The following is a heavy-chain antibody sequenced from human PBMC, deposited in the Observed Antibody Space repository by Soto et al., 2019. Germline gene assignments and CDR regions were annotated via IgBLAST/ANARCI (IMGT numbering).Heavy chain of an antibody. CDR3: AASIFYYGMYV. J-gene: IGHJ6*02. CDR1: GYTFTNYW. V-gene: IGHV5-51*01. CDR2: IYPGDSDT. Sequence: GAYLKISCKGSGYTFTNYWIGWVRQMPGKGPEWMGIIYPGDSDTKYKPSFQGQVTISADKSITTTYLQWSSLKAADTAIYYCAASIFYYGMYVWGQGTTVTASS.